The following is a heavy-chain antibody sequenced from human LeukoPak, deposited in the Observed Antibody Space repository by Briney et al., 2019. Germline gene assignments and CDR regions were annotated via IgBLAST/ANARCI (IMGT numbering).Heavy chain of an antibody. Sequence: SETLSLTCSASGGSLGSSTNFGGWVRQTPGKGMEWIGSMYYGGTTYYNPSLKSRVTLSIDTSKNQISLRLNSVTAADSAVYFCATGKFSGYYDYWGQGTLVTVAS. V-gene: IGHV4-39*01. D-gene: IGHD3-22*01. CDR1: GGSLGSSTNF. J-gene: IGHJ4*02. CDR2: MYYGGTT. CDR3: ATGKFSGYYDY.